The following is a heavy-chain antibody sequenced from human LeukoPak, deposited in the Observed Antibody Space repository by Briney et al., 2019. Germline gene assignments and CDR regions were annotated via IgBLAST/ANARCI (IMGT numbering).Heavy chain of an antibody. CDR2: IYYSGST. D-gene: IGHD3-22*01. CDR1: GGSISSGDYY. Sequence: SQTLSLTCTVSGGSISSGDYYWSWIRQPPGKGLEWIGYIYYSGSTYYNPSLKSRVTISVDTSKNQFSLKLSSVTPADTAVYYCARVLSGNYYDSSGYHYYFDYWGQGTLVTVSS. V-gene: IGHV4-30-4*01. CDR3: ARVLSGNYYDSSGYHYYFDY. J-gene: IGHJ4*02.